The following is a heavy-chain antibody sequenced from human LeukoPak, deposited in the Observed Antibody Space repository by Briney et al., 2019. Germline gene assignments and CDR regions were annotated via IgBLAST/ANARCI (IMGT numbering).Heavy chain of an antibody. V-gene: IGHV3-30*02. D-gene: IGHD2-2*01. CDR3: AKDGGDIVVVPAAMSYYYMDV. J-gene: IGHJ6*03. Sequence: GGSLRLSCAASGFTFSSYGMHWVRQAPGKGLEWVAFIRYDGSNKYYADSVKGRFTISRDNSKNTLYLQMNSLRAEDTAVYYCAKDGGDIVVVPAAMSYYYMDVWGKGTTVTISS. CDR2: IRYDGSNK. CDR1: GFTFSSYG.